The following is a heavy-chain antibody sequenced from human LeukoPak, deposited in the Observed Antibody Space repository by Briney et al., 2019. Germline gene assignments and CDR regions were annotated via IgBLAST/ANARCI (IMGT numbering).Heavy chain of an antibody. V-gene: IGHV4-59*04. CDR3: ARQRDYADYLDAFDV. J-gene: IGHJ3*01. D-gene: IGHD4-17*01. Sequence: SETLSLTCTVSGGSISTYYWSWIRQPPGKGLEWIASISYSGSTYYNPSLKSRVTMSLDTSKNQFSLKLSSVTVADTAIYYCARQRDYADYLDAFDVWGQGTMVTVSS. CDR1: GGSISTYY. CDR2: ISYSGST.